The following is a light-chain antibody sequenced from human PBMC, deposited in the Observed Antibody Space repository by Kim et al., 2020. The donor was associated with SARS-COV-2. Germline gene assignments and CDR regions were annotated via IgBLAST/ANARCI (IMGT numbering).Light chain of an antibody. CDR1: SNNVVNRG. Sequence: HTATLTCTGNSNNVVNRGAAWLQQHQGHPPKLLSYRKNNRPSGISERFSASRSGNTASLTIIGLQPEDEADYFCSTWDSSLSAVVFGGGTQLTVL. CDR3: STWDSSLSAVV. J-gene: IGLJ2*01. V-gene: IGLV10-54*01. CDR2: RKN.